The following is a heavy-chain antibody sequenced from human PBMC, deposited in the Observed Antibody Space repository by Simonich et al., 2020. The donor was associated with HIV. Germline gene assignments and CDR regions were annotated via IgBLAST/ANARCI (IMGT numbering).Heavy chain of an antibody. CDR2: IYLSGGT. J-gene: IGHJ6*02. Sequence: QVQLQESGPGLVKPSETLSLTCAVSGYSISSGYYWGWIRQPPGKGLEWIGGIYLSGGTSYNPSLKSRVTISVDTSKNQFSLKLSSVTAADTAVYYCARVMQQQLDRYYYYGMDVWGQGTTVTVSS. CDR3: ARVMQQQLDRYYYYGMDV. D-gene: IGHD6-13*01. CDR1: GYSISSGYY. V-gene: IGHV4-38-2*01.